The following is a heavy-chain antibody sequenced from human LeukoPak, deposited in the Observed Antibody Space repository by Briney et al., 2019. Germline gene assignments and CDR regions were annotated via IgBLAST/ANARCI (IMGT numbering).Heavy chain of an antibody. CDR2: IGRSGSAI. CDR1: GFTFSDYE. J-gene: IGHJ4*02. D-gene: IGHD6-25*01. CDR3: ARDGTPHYTTGWVFFDY. V-gene: IGHV3-48*03. Sequence: TGGSLRLSCAASGFTFSDYEMNWVRQAPGKGLEWLSYIGRSGSAIHYADSVKGRFTISRDNAENSLYLQMNSLRAEDTAVYYCARDGTPHYTTGWVFFDYWGQGTLVTVSS.